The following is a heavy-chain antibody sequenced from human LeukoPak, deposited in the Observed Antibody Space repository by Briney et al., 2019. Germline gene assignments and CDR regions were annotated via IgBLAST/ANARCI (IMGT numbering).Heavy chain of an antibody. V-gene: IGHV4-34*01. CDR2: INHSGST. CDR1: GGSFSGYY. D-gene: IGHD5-24*01. J-gene: IGHJ4*02. Sequence: PSETLSLTCAVYGGSFSGYYWSWIRQPPGKGLEWIGEINHSGSTNYNPSLKSRVTISVDTSKNQFSLKLSSVTAADTAVYYCASSLEMATIFYGGFVYWGQGTLVTVSS. CDR3: ASSLEMATIFYGGFVY.